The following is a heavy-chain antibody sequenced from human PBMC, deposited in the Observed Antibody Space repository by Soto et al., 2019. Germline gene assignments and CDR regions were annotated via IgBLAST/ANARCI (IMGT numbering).Heavy chain of an antibody. J-gene: IGHJ3*02. V-gene: IGHV4-34*01. CDR2: INHSGST. CDR1: GGSFSGYY. D-gene: IGHD2-2*01. Sequence: QVQLQQWGAGLLKPSETLSLTCAVYGGSFSGYYWSWIRQPPGKGLEWIGEINHSGSTNYNPSLKRPVPISVDTSKNQFSLKLSSLTAAETAVYYCAGAAAMRGYAFDIWGQGTMVTVSS. CDR3: AGAAAMRGYAFDI.